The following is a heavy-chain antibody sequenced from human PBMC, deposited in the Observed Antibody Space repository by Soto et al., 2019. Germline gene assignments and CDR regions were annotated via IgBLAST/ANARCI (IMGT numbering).Heavy chain of an antibody. CDR1: GFTFSNYA. CDR3: AKDSRDNSPTRDPFDT. D-gene: IGHD1-20*01. V-gene: IGHV3-23*01. CDR2: ISGGSSKK. J-gene: IGHJ5*02. Sequence: EVQLLESGGDFVQPGGSLRLACEASGFTFSNYAMSWVRQAPGKGLEWVSSISGGSSKKNYADSVKGRFTISGDNSKNTLFLQMSSLRVEDTAVYFCAKDSRDNSPTRDPFDTWGQGTLVTVSS.